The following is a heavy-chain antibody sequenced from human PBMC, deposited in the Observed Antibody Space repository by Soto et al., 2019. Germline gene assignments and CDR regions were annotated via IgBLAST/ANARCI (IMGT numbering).Heavy chain of an antibody. D-gene: IGHD6-6*01. CDR3: ARDYPPIIAVRRYSPYGTHV. CDR2: TYYRSKWYN. Sequence: SQTLSRTCAISGDSVSNNIVDWNWIRQSPSRGLEWLGRTYYRSKWYNDYAISVKGRITINADTTKNQFSLQLNSVTPEDTAVYYCARDYPPIIAVRRYSPYGTHVCGQAPSVT. J-gene: IGHJ6*02. CDR1: GDSVSNNIVD. V-gene: IGHV6-1*01.